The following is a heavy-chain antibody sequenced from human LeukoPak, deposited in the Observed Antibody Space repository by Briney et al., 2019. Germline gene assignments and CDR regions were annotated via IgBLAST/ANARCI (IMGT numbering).Heavy chain of an antibody. CDR3: ERGLMREYNSGWYMHYFDY. CDR1: GYTFTNYG. J-gene: IGHJ4*02. CDR2: ISAYNGNT. D-gene: IGHD6-19*01. V-gene: IGHV1-18*01. Sequence: ASVKVSCKTSGYTFTNYGISWVRQAPGQGLEWMGWISAYNGNTNYEQKFQGRVTMTTDTMTTDTSTSTASMELRSLRSDDTAVYYCERGLMREYNSGWYMHYFDYWGQGTLVTVSS.